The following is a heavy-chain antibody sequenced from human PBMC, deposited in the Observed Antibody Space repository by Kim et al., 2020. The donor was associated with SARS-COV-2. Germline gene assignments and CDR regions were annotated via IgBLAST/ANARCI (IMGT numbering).Heavy chain of an antibody. CDR1: GFTFSSYE. Sequence: GGSLRLSCAASGFTFSSYEMNWVRQAPGKGLEWVSYISSSGSTIYYADSVKGRFTISRDNAKNSLYLQMNSLRAEDTAVYYCAREGYLPYYYGMDVWGQGTTVTVSS. V-gene: IGHV3-48*03. J-gene: IGHJ6*02. CDR2: ISSSGSTI. D-gene: IGHD2-15*01. CDR3: AREGYLPYYYGMDV.